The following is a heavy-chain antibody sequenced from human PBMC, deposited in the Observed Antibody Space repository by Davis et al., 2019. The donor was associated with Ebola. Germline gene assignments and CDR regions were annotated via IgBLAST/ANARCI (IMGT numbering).Heavy chain of an antibody. J-gene: IGHJ6*02. CDR3: ERDRGSISWYARSTYYYGMYV. CDR2: ISSSSSYI. D-gene: IGHD6-13*01. CDR1: GITFSRYS. V-gene: IGHV3-21*01. Sequence: GSFLKISCAASGITFSRYSMNWVRQAPGKRLEWLPSISSSSSYINYANSVKGRFTIYRDNAKNSLYLQMNSLRAEDTAVYYCERDRGSISWYARSTYYYGMYVWGQGTTVTVSS.